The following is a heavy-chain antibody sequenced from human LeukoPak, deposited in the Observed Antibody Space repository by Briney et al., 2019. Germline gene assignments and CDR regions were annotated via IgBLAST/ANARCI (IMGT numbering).Heavy chain of an antibody. J-gene: IGHJ4*02. CDR2: INWNGGST. CDR3: AREGAYYDFWSGYSYFDY. Sequence: PGGSLRLPCAASGFTFDDYGMSWVRQAPGKGLEWVSGINWNGGSTGYADSVKGRFTISRDNAKNSLYLQMNSLRAEDTALYYCAREGAYYDFWSGYSYFDYWGQGTLVTVSS. D-gene: IGHD3-3*01. V-gene: IGHV3-20*04. CDR1: GFTFDDYG.